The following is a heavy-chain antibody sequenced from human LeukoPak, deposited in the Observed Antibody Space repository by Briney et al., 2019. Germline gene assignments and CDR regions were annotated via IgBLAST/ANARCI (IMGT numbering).Heavy chain of an antibody. D-gene: IGHD6-19*01. CDR2: FSGRGGST. J-gene: IGHJ4*02. Sequence: PGGSLRLSCAASGFTFRDYAMSWVRQAPGRGLEWVSSFSGRGGSTYHADSVKGRFTISRDDSKNTLYLQMNSLRAEDTAVYYCARVAVAGTSSKYFFDYWGQGTLVTVSS. CDR3: ARVAVAGTSSKYFFDY. V-gene: IGHV3-23*01. CDR1: GFTFRDYA.